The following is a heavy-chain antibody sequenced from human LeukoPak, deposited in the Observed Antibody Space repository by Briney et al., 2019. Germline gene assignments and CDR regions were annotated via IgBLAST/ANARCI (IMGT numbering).Heavy chain of an antibody. V-gene: IGHV3-7*01. CDR2: IKLDESEK. CDR1: GFTFSSYW. Sequence: SGGSLRLSCAASGFTFSSYWMSWVRQAPGKGLEWVANIKLDESEKYYVDSVKGRFTISRDNAKNSLYLQMNSLRAEDTAVYYCARDKIEGPTKLDYWGQGILVTVSS. CDR3: ARDKIEGPTKLDY. D-gene: IGHD1-1*01. J-gene: IGHJ4*02.